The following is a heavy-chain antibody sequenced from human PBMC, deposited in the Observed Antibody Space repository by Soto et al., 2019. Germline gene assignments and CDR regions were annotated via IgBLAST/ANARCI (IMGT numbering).Heavy chain of an antibody. J-gene: IGHJ6*02. D-gene: IGHD5-18*01. CDR3: ARSHSYGYSVGMDV. CDR2: ISAYNGNT. Sequence: ASVKVSRKASGYTFTSYGISWVRQAPGQGLEWMGWISAYNGNTNYAQKLQGRVTMTTDTSTSTAYMELRSLRSDDTAVYYCARSHSYGYSVGMDVWGQGTTVTVSS. V-gene: IGHV1-18*04. CDR1: GYTFTSYG.